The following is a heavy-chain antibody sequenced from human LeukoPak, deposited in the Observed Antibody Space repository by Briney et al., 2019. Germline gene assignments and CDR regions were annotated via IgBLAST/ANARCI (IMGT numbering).Heavy chain of an antibody. V-gene: IGHV4-39*01. CDR2: IYYSGST. Sequence: SETLSLTCTVSGGSISSYYWGWIRQPPGKGLEWIGSIYYSGSTYYNPSLKSRVTISVDTSKNQFSLKLSSVTAADTAVYYCARSRIVVVVAATPGFDYWGQGTLVTVSS. CDR1: GGSISSYY. CDR3: ARSRIVVVVAATPGFDY. D-gene: IGHD2-15*01. J-gene: IGHJ4*02.